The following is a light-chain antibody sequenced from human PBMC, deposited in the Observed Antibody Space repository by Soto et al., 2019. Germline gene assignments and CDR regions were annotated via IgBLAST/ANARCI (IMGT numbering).Light chain of an antibody. CDR3: SSYTSSSTLEV. J-gene: IGLJ1*01. Sequence: QSVLTQPASVSGSPGQSITISCTGTSSDVGGYNYVSWYQQHPGKAHKLMIYDVSNRPSGVSNRFSGSKSGNTASLTIFGLQAEDEADYYCSSYTSSSTLEVFGTGTKVTVL. V-gene: IGLV2-14*01. CDR2: DVS. CDR1: SSDVGGYNY.